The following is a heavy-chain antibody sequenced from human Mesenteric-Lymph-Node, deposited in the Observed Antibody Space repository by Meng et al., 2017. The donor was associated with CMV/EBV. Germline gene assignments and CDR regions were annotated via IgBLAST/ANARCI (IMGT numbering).Heavy chain of an antibody. CDR3: AKPTKGGNYYYFYGMDV. J-gene: IGHJ6*02. CDR2: ITGSGGST. CDR1: GFTFSTCA. V-gene: IGHV3-23*01. D-gene: IGHD1-26*01. Sequence: GESLKISCAASGFTFSTCAMTWVRQAPGKGLEWVSAITGSGGSTYYADSVKGRFTISRDNSKKTLYLQMNSLRAEDTAVYYCAKPTKGGNYYYFYGMDVWGQGTTVTVSS.